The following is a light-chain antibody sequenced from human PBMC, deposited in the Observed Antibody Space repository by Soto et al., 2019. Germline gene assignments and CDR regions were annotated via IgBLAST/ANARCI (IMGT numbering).Light chain of an antibody. CDR3: QQYGSSPWT. J-gene: IGKJ1*01. CDR1: QSVSSSY. CDR2: GAS. V-gene: IGKV3-20*01. Sequence: IVLTQSPGTLSLSPGERATLSCMSSQSVSSSYLGWYQQKPGQAPRLLIYGASSRATGIPDRFSGSGSGTDFTLTISRLEPEDFAVYYCQQYGSSPWTFGQGTKVDIK.